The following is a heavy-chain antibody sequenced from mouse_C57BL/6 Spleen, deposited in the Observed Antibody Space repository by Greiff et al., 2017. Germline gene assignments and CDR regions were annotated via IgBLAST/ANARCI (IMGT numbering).Heavy chain of an antibody. Sequence: DVKLVESGGGLVKPGGSLKLSCAASGFTFSSYAMSWVRQTPEKRLEWVATISDGGSYTYYPDNVKGRFTISRDNAKNNLYLQMSHLKSEDTAMYYCARDPYGYDDYYAMDYWGQGTSVTVSS. CDR2: ISDGGSYT. CDR3: ARDPYGYDDYYAMDY. CDR1: GFTFSSYA. J-gene: IGHJ4*01. V-gene: IGHV5-4*01. D-gene: IGHD2-2*01.